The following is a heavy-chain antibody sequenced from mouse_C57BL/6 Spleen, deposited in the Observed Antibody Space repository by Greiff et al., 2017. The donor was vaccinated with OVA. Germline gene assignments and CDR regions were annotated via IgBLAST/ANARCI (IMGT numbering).Heavy chain of an antibody. CDR1: GYTFTSYW. Sequence: QVQLQQPGAELVRPGTSVKLSCKASGYTFTSYWMHWVKQRPGQGLEWIGVIDPSDSYTNYNQKFKGKATLTVDTSSSTAYMQLSSLTSEDSAVYYCARGGSSYNGYFDVWGTGTTVTVSS. J-gene: IGHJ1*03. D-gene: IGHD1-1*01. CDR2: IDPSDSYT. V-gene: IGHV1-59*01. CDR3: ARGGSSYNGYFDV.